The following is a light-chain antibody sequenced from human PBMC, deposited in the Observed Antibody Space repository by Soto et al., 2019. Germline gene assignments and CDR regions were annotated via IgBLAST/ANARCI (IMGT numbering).Light chain of an antibody. J-gene: IGKJ1*01. Sequence: EIGMTQSPATLSVPTGGRATLSSRTSQSVSASQLAWYQQKPGQAPRLLIYGVSNRATSIPDRFSGSGSGTHFTLTIDRLEPEDFAVYFCQQYTQSLWTFGQGTKVDIK. CDR1: QSVSASQ. CDR2: GVS. CDR3: QQYTQSLWT. V-gene: IGKV3-20*01.